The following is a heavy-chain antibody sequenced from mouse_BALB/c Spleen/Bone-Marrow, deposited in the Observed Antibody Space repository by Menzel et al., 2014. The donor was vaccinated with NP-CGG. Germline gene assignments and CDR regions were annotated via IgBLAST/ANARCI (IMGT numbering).Heavy chain of an antibody. CDR2: IWSGGST. V-gene: IGHV2-4-1*01. J-gene: IGHJ4*01. CDR1: GFSLTSYG. Sequence: QVQLQQPGPGLVQPSQSLSITCTVSGFSLTSYGVHWVRQSPGKGLEWLGVIWSGGSTDYNAAFISRLSISKDNSKSQVFFKMNSLQADDTAIYYCARNPPPYRLYAMDYWGQGTSVTASS. D-gene: IGHD2-14*01. CDR3: ARNPPPYRLYAMDY.